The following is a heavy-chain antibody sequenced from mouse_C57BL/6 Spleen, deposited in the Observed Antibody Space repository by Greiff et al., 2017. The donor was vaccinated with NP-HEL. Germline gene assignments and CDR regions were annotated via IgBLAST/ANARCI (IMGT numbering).Heavy chain of an antibody. CDR2: IDPETGGT. D-gene: IGHD1-1*01. J-gene: IGHJ2*01. Sequence: QVQLQQSGAELVRPGASVTLSCKASGYTFTDYEMHWVKQTPVHGLEWIGAIDPETGGTAYNQKFKGKAILTADKSSSTAYMELRSLTSEDSAVYYCSYYYGPFDYWGQGTTLTVSS. CDR1: GYTFTDYE. V-gene: IGHV1-15*01. CDR3: SYYYGPFDY.